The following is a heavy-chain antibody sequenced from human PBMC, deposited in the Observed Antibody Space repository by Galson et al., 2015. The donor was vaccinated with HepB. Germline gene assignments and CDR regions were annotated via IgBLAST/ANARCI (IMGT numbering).Heavy chain of an antibody. CDR1: GFTFNSYV. Sequence: SLRLSCAASGFTFNSYVLSWVRQAPGKGLEWVSTISTSGVTTYYADSVKGRFTISRDNSKNTLYLQMNSLRAEDTAVYYCANLIRSSGSTDYWGQGTLVTVSS. CDR3: ANLIRSSGSTDY. V-gene: IGHV3-23*01. J-gene: IGHJ4*02. D-gene: IGHD5-12*01. CDR2: ISTSGVTT.